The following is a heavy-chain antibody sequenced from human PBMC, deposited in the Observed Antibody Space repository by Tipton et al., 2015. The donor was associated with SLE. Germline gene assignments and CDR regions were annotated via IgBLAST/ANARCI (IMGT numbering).Heavy chain of an antibody. V-gene: IGHV1-18*04. J-gene: IGHJ4*02. CDR1: DNAFASYG. CDR2: ISPHNGKT. Sequence: QLVQSGAEVKKPGASLKVPCRASDNAFASYGFTWVRQAPGQGLDWMGWISPHNGKTNYAQKFQGRVTMTTETSTSTVYMELRSLRSDDTAVYFSARTYNNAGFDYWGQGTLVTVSS. CDR3: ARTYNNAGFDY. D-gene: IGHD1-1*01.